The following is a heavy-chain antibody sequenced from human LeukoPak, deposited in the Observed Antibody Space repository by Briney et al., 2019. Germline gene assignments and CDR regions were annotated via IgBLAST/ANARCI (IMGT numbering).Heavy chain of an antibody. Sequence: ASVKVSCKVSGYTLTELSMHWVRQAPGKGLEWMGGFDTEDGETIYAQKFQGRVTMTEDTSTDTAYMELSSLRSEDTAVYYCVTDMITFGGVIGIRVFYICGQGGKGTVSS. J-gene: IGHJ3*02. V-gene: IGHV1-24*01. CDR1: GYTLTELS. CDR2: FDTEDGET. CDR3: VTDMITFGGVIGIRVFYI. D-gene: IGHD3-16*02.